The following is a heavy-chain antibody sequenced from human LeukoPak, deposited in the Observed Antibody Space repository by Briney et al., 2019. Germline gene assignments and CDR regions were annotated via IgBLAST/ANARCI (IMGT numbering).Heavy chain of an antibody. Sequence: PGGSLRLSCAASGFTFSNAWMCWVRQAPGKGLGWVGRIKSKTDGGTTDYAAPVKGRFTISRDDSKNTLYLQMNSLKTEDTAVYYCTTANYYDSSGYYSWGQGTLVTVSS. CDR3: TTANYYDSSGYYS. CDR1: GFTFSNAW. CDR2: IKSKTDGGTT. J-gene: IGHJ5*02. D-gene: IGHD3-22*01. V-gene: IGHV3-15*01.